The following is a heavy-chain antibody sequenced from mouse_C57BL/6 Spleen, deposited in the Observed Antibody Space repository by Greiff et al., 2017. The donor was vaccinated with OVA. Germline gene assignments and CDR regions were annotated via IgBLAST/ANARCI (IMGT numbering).Heavy chain of an antibody. CDR2: IDPSDSET. V-gene: IGHV1-52*01. Sequence: LPQPGASLVRPGSSVNLSCKASGYTFTSYWMHWVKQRPIQGLEWIGNIDPSDSETHYNQKVKDKATLTVDKSSSTAYMQLSSLTSEDSAVYYCAREGYYGSSAPFAYWGPGPLVTVSA. J-gene: IGHJ3*01. CDR3: AREGYYGSSAPFAY. CDR1: GYTFTSYW. D-gene: IGHD1-1*01.